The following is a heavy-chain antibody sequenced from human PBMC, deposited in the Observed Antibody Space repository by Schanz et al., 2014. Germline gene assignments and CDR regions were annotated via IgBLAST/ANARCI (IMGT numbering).Heavy chain of an antibody. CDR3: ARGAGGLDT. CDR2: INNAGSDT. Sequence: EVQLVESGGALVQPGGSLRLSCAASGFSFSNYWMHWVRQGPGSGLVWVSHINNAGSDTTYADSVKGRFTISRDNTRNTLYLQMNSLSAEDTAVYYCARGAGGLDTWGQGTPVTVSS. V-gene: IGHV3-74*02. D-gene: IGHD3-16*01. CDR1: GFSFSNYW. J-gene: IGHJ5*02.